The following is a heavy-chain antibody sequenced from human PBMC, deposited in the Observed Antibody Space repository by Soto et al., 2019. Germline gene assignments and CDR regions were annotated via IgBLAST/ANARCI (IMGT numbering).Heavy chain of an antibody. CDR3: AREIRLGELSLYANYGMDV. Sequence: QVQLVQSGAEMKKPGSSVKVSCKASGGTFSSYAISWVRQAPGQGLEWMGGIIPIFGTANYAQKFQGRVTITADESTSTAYMELSSLRSEDTAVYYCAREIRLGELSLYANYGMDVWGQGTTVTVSS. D-gene: IGHD3-16*02. J-gene: IGHJ6*02. CDR2: IIPIFGTA. V-gene: IGHV1-69*01. CDR1: GGTFSSYA.